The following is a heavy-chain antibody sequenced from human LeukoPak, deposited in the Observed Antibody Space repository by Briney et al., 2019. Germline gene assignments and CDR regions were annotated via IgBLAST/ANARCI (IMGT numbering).Heavy chain of an antibody. Sequence: SETLSLTCAVYGGSFSGYYWSWIRQPPGKGLEWIGEINRSGSTNYNPSLKSRVTISVDKSKTQFSLKLSSVTAEDTAVYYCARESVGSRDAFDVWGQGTMVTVSS. CDR1: GGSFSGYY. CDR3: ARESVGSRDAFDV. D-gene: IGHD1-26*01. J-gene: IGHJ3*01. CDR2: INRSGST. V-gene: IGHV4-34*01.